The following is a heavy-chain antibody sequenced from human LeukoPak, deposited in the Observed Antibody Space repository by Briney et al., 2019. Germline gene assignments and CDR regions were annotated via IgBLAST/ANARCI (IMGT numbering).Heavy chain of an antibody. Sequence: SETLSLTCTVSGGSISSGGYYWSWIRQHPGKGLEWIGYIYYSGSTYYNPSLKSRVTMSVDTSKNQFSLKLSSVTAADTAVYYCAAGGSGSSRPHYWGQGTLVTVSS. D-gene: IGHD3-10*01. J-gene: IGHJ4*02. CDR3: AAGGSGSSRPHY. V-gene: IGHV4-31*03. CDR1: GGSISSGGYY. CDR2: IYYSGST.